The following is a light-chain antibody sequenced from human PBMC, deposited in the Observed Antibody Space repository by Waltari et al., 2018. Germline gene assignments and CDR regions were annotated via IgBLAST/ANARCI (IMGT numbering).Light chain of an antibody. Sequence: QSALTQPPSASGSLGQSVTISCTGISSDVGGYVYFSWYQQHPGKAPKVIIYDVNKRPSGVPGRFSGSRSGNTASLTVSGLQAEDEADYYCSSYAGSNRVFGGGTRLTVL. CDR3: SSYAGSNRV. J-gene: IGLJ3*02. CDR1: SSDVGGYVY. V-gene: IGLV2-8*01. CDR2: DVN.